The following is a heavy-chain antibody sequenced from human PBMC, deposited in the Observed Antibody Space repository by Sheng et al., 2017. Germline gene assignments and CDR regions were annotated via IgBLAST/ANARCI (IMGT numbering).Heavy chain of an antibody. CDR1: GFTFGDYA. D-gene: IGHD3-10*01. V-gene: IGHV3-49*04. J-gene: IGHJ3*02. CDR2: IRSKAYGGTT. CDR3: TRVAAITMVRGVNDAFDI. Sequence: EVQLVESGGGLVQPGRSLRLSCTASGFTFGDYAMSWVRQAPGKGLEWVGFIRSKAYGGTTEYAASVKGRFTISRDDSKSIAYLQMNSLKTEDTAVYYCTRVAAITMVRGVNDAFDIWAKGQWSPSL.